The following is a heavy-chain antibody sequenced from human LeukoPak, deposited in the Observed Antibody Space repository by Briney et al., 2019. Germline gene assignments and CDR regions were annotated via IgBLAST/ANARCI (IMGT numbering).Heavy chain of an antibody. CDR2: IYSGGST. J-gene: IGHJ6*02. V-gene: IGHV3-53*01. CDR3: ARARGYSGYESKWYYYGMDV. D-gene: IGHD5-12*01. CDR1: GFTVSSNY. Sequence: GGSLRLSCAASGFTVSSNYMSWVRQAPGKGLEWVTVIYSGGSTYYADSVKGRFTISRDNSKNTLYVQMNSLRAEDTAVYYCARARGYSGYESKWYYYGMDVWGQGTTVTVSS.